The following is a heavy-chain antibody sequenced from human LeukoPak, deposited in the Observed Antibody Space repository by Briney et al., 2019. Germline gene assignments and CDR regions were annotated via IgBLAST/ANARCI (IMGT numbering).Heavy chain of an antibody. V-gene: IGHV3-23*01. Sequence: GGSLRLSCVASGFSFNNYAMNWVRQAPGKGLEWVSIIIGSSGSTFYADSVKGRFTISRDKSKNTLYLQMNSLRAEDTAVYYCAKGAYDYIEIAYFDYWGQGSQVTVSS. CDR1: GFSFNNYA. CDR3: AKGAYDYIEIAYFDY. J-gene: IGHJ4*02. D-gene: IGHD5-12*01. CDR2: IIGSSGST.